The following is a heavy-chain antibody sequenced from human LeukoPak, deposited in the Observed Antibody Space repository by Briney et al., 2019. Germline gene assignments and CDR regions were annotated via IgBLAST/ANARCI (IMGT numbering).Heavy chain of an antibody. Sequence: SVKVSCKASGGTFSSYAISWVRQAPGQGLEWMGGIIPIFGTANYAQKFQGRVTMTVDTSTDTAYMELSSLRSEDTAVYYCAAAAMVPGILIIEGTVDTWGQGTLVTVYS. D-gene: IGHD3-10*01. CDR2: IIPIFGTA. CDR1: GGTFSSYA. CDR3: AAAAMVPGILIIEGTVDT. V-gene: IGHV1-69*06. J-gene: IGHJ1*01.